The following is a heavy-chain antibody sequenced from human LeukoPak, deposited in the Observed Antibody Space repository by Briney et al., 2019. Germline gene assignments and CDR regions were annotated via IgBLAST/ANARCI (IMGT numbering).Heavy chain of an antibody. V-gene: IGHV4-39*01. CDR1: GDSIRDSDYY. Sequence: SETLSLTCNVSGDSIRDSDYYWACIRPPPGKGLEWIGSTYSSGGTYFNPSLNSRAMIYVDASKNQVTLKMESVTAADTAVYFCMRHLEKQEYHWGQGTLVTVSS. D-gene: IGHD6-13*01. CDR2: TYSSGGT. CDR3: MRHLEKQEYH. J-gene: IGHJ5*02.